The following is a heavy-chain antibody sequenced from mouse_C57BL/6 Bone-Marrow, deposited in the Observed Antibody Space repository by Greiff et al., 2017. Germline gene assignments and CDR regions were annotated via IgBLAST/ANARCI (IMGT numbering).Heavy chain of an antibody. D-gene: IGHD2-1*01. V-gene: IGHV14-4*01. J-gene: IGHJ4*01. CDR2: IDPENGDT. CDR1: GFNIKDDY. Sequence: VQLQQSGAELVRPGASVKLSCTASGFNIKDDYMHWVKQRPEQGLAWIGWIDPENGDTEYASKFQGKATITADTSSNTAYLQLSSLTSEDTAVYYCTLYYGNSYAMDYWGQGTSVTVAS. CDR3: TLYYGNSYAMDY.